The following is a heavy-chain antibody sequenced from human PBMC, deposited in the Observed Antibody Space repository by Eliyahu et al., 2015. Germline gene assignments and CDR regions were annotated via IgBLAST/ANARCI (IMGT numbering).Heavy chain of an antibody. CDR3: AKDMGAAAGYFDY. Sequence: ARQXPGKRPAWVSTIYSGGSTYYADCVRGRFTVSRDNSKNTLYLQMNSLRAEDTAVYYCAKDMGAAAGYFDYWGQGILVTVSS. D-gene: IGHD6-13*01. J-gene: IGHJ4*02. V-gene: IGHV3-66*01. CDR2: IYSGGST.